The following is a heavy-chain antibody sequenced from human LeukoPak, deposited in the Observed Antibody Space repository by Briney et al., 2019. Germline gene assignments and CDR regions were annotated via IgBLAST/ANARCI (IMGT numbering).Heavy chain of an antibody. CDR2: ISSSGSSI. Sequence: GGSLRLSCAASGFTFNSYSMNWVRQAPGKGLEWVSYISSSGSSIYYADSVKGRFTISRDNAENSLNLQMNSLRAEDTAVYYCARGDNWNSYYYYCMDVWGKGTTVTVFS. D-gene: IGHD1-7*01. CDR3: ARGDNWNSYYYYCMDV. J-gene: IGHJ6*03. CDR1: GFTFNSYS. V-gene: IGHV3-48*04.